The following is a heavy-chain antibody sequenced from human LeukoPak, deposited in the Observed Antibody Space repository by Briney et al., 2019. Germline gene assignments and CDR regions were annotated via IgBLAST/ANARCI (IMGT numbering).Heavy chain of an antibody. CDR3: AKVGNDFWSGFDY. CDR2: ISGSGGST. J-gene: IGHJ4*02. Sequence: GGSLRLSCAASGFTFSSYAMSWVRQAPGKGLEWVSAISGSGGSTYYAGSVKGRFTISRDNSKNTLYLQMNSLRAEDTAVYYCAKVGNDFWSGFDYWGQGTLVTVSS. CDR1: GFTFSSYA. D-gene: IGHD3-3*01. V-gene: IGHV3-23*01.